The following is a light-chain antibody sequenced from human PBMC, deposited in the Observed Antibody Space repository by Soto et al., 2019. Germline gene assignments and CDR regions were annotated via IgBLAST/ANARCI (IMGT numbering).Light chain of an antibody. J-gene: IGKJ4*01. CDR2: GAS. Sequence: EIMMTQSPATLSVSPGERATLSCRASHDVSSKLAWYQQKPGQAPRLLIYGASTRATGLPARFSGSGSGTEFTLTISSLQSEDFAVYFCQQYVNWPLTFGGGTKVEIK. CDR1: HDVSSK. V-gene: IGKV3-15*01. CDR3: QQYVNWPLT.